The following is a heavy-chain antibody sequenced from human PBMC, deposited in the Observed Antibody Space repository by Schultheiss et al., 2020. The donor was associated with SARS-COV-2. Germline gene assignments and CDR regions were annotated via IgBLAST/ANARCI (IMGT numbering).Heavy chain of an antibody. Sequence: GESLKISCAASGFTFSSYAMHWVRQAPGKGLEWVSSISSSSSYIYYADSVEGRFTISRDNSKNTLYLQMNSLRAEDTAVYYCVKDKVGATGYWGQGALVTVSS. CDR3: VKDKVGATGY. J-gene: IGHJ4*02. D-gene: IGHD1-26*01. CDR2: ISSSSSYI. V-gene: IGHV3-21*01. CDR1: GFTFSSYA.